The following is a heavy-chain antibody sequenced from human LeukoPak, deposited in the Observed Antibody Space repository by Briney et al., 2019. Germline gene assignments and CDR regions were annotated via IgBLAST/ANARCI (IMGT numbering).Heavy chain of an antibody. CDR3: AKDFRPENRGPQFDP. V-gene: IGHV3-30*02. D-gene: IGHD1-14*01. CDR1: GFTFSSYG. Sequence: GGSLRLSCAASGFTFSSYGMHWVRQAPGKGLEWVAFIRYDGSNKYYADSVKGRFTISRDNSKNTLYLQMNSLRAEDTAVYYRAKDFRPENRGPQFDPWGQGTLVTVSS. CDR2: IRYDGSNK. J-gene: IGHJ5*02.